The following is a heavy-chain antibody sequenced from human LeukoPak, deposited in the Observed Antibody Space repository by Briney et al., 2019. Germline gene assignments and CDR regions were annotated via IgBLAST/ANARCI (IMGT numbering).Heavy chain of an antibody. Sequence: SETLSLTCTVSGYSISSGYYWAWIRQPPGKGLEWIGSIFHTGSTYHNPSLKSRVTISVDTSKNQFSLKLNSVTAADTAVYYCARGHDYYYSGRQSWFDPWGQGTLVTVSS. CDR3: ARGHDYYYSGRQSWFDP. CDR2: IFHTGST. J-gene: IGHJ5*02. D-gene: IGHD3-10*01. CDR1: GYSISSGYY. V-gene: IGHV4-38-2*02.